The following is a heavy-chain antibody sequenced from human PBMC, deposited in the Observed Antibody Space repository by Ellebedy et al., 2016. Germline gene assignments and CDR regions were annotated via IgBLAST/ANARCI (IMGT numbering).Heavy chain of an antibody. CDR1: GYTFTSYA. CDR3: AKEVYGSGSYYGGAFDY. J-gene: IGHJ4*02. CDR2: INGGNGNT. V-gene: IGHV1-3*01. Sequence: ASVKVSXKASGYTFTSYAIHWVRQAPGQRLEWMGWINGGNGNTKYSQKFQGRVTISRDTSASTAYMELSSLRSEDTAVYYCAKEVYGSGSYYGGAFDYWGQGTLVTVSS. D-gene: IGHD3-10*01.